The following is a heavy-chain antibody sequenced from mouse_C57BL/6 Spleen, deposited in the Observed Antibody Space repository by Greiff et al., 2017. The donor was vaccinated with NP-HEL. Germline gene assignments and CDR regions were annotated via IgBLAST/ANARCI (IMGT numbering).Heavy chain of an antibody. CDR3: AREDYYGSSYGYWYFDV. CDR2: IYPGSGGT. V-gene: IGHV1-55*01. CDR1: GYTFTSYW. J-gene: IGHJ1*03. D-gene: IGHD1-1*01. Sequence: QVQLQQPGAELVKPGASVKMSCKASGYTFTSYWITWVKQRPGQGLEWIGDIYPGSGGTNYNEKFKSKATLTVDTSSSTAYMQLSSLTSEDSAVYYCAREDYYGSSYGYWYFDVWGTGTTVTVSS.